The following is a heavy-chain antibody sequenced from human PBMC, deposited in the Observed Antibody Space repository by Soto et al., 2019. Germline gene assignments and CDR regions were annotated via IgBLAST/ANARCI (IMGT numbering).Heavy chain of an antibody. D-gene: IGHD3-3*01. CDR3: ARGQRFSDWFDP. V-gene: IGHV4-4*07. J-gene: IGHJ5*02. CDR1: GGTISGYY. CDR2: IYSSGNT. Sequence: SETLSLTCSVSGGTISGYYWTWIRQPAGKGLEWIGRIYSSGNTKYNPSLQSRVTMSLDTSNNLFSLRLTSVTAADTAVYYCARGQRFSDWFDPWGQGTLVTVSS.